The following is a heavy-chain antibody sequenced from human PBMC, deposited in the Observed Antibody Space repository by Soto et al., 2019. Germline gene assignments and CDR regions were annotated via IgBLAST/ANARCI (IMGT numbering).Heavy chain of an antibody. J-gene: IGHJ5*02. V-gene: IGHV1-18*01. CDR1: GYTFTNYG. CDR3: ERGVGSGTYYNQYNWFDP. CDR2: INTYNGNT. D-gene: IGHD3-10*01. Sequence: ASVKVSCKASGYTFTNYGISWVRQAPGQGLEWMGWINTYNGNTNHAQKLQGRVTMTTDTSTSTAYMELRSLRSDDTAVYYCERGVGSGTYYNQYNWFDPWGQGTLVTVSS.